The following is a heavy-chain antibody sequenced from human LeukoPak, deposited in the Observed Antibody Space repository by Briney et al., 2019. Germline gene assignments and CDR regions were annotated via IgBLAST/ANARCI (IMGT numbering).Heavy chain of an antibody. CDR3: ARDKDGDDYYYYYYMDV. CDR2: ISYDGSNK. V-gene: IGHV3-30*03. D-gene: IGHD2-15*01. J-gene: IGHJ6*03. Sequence: GGSLRLSCAASGFTFDDYGMSWVRQAPGKGLEWVAVISYDGSNKYYADSVKGRFTISRDNSKNTLYLQMNSLRAEDTAVYYCARDKDGDDYYYYYYMDVWGKGTTVTVSS. CDR1: GFTFDDYG.